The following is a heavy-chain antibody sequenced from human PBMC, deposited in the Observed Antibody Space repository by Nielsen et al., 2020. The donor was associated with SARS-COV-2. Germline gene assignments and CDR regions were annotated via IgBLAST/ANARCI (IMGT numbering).Heavy chain of an antibody. Sequence: SETLSLTCTVSGGAISSYYWTWIRQPPEKGLEWIAYIYDSGNTNYNPSLKSRVTISVDTSRNQFSLKLTSVTAADTAVYYCAHQYYSDSDRYADFWGQGTLVTVSS. D-gene: IGHD3-22*01. CDR1: GGAISSYY. CDR3: AHQYYSDSDRYADF. J-gene: IGHJ4*02. CDR2: IYDSGNT. V-gene: IGHV4-59*13.